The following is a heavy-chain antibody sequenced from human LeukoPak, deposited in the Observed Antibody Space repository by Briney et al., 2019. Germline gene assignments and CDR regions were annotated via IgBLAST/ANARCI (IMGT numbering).Heavy chain of an antibody. Sequence: PGRSLRLSCAASGFTFCSYGMHRVRQAPRKGLEGVAVISYDGSNKYYADSVTGRFTISRDNYKNTLYLQMNSLRAEETAVYYCARNQVGWELEPETPFYYWGQGTLVAVSS. CDR1: GFTFCSYG. CDR2: ISYDGSNK. D-gene: IGHD1-26*01. J-gene: IGHJ4*02. V-gene: IGHV3-30*03. CDR3: ARNQVGWELEPETPFYY.